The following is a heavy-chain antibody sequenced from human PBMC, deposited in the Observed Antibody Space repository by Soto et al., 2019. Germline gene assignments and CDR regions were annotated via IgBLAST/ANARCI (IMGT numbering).Heavy chain of an antibody. CDR3: ARVGYYDSSGHPTFDY. D-gene: IGHD3-22*01. V-gene: IGHV4-61*01. CDR1: CGSVISGSYY. J-gene: IGHJ4*02. CDR2: IYYSGST. Sequence: SETLSLTCTFSCGSVISGSYYWSWIRQPPGKGLEWIGYIYYSGSTNYNPSLKSRVTISVDTSKNQFSLKLSSVTAADTAVYYCARVGYYDSSGHPTFDYWGQGTLVTVSS.